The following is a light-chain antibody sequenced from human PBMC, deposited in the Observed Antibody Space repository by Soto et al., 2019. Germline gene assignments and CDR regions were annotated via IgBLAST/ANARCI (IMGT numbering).Light chain of an antibody. CDR2: AAS. CDR3: QKCGIAPFT. J-gene: IGKJ4*01. CDR1: QGISKY. V-gene: IGKV1-27*01. Sequence: DIQMTQSPSSLSTSVGDRVTITCRASQGISKYLAWYQQKPGKVPKLLIYAASTLQSGVPSRFCGSGSGTDFTLTISSLQPEDVATYYCQKCGIAPFTFGGGPKVELK.